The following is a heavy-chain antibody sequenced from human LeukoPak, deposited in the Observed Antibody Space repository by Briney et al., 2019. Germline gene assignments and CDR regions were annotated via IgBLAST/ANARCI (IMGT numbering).Heavy chain of an antibody. CDR2: ISGSGGST. D-gene: IGHD6-19*01. CDR3: AKDRYTSGWYLDY. CDR1: GFTFSSYA. Sequence: PGGTLRLSCAASGFTFSSYAMSWVRQAPGKGLEWVSTISGSGGSTCYADSVKGRFTISRDDSKNTLYLQMNSLRAEDTAVYYCAKDRYTSGWYLDYWGQGTLVTVSS. V-gene: IGHV3-23*01. J-gene: IGHJ4*02.